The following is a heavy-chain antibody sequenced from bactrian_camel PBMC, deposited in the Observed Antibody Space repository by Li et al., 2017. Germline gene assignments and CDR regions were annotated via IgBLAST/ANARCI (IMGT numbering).Heavy chain of an antibody. J-gene: IGHJ4*01. CDR1: GFPFSRYA. CDR2: ITHTGDSA. D-gene: IGHD1*01. Sequence: VQLVESGGGLVQPGGSLRLSCAASGFPFSRYAMTWVRQAPGKGLEWVSAITHTGDSAYYADSVKGRFTISRDNAKNTVYLQMNSLKSEDTALYYCAREGEYGPFTHWGQGTQVTVS. V-gene: IGHV3S40*01. CDR3: AREGEYGPFTH.